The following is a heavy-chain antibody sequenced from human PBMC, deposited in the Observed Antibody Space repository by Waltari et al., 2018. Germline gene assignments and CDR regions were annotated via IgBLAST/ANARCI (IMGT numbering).Heavy chain of an antibody. CDR1: GCSMNGYF. J-gene: IGHJ4*02. D-gene: IGHD3-22*01. CDR3: ARHNSGYYTPHDY. CDR2: VCYTGTT. V-gene: IGHV4-39*01. Sequence: QLPLQESGPGLVKPSETLSLPFPVPGCSMNGYFVGWFRQSPGKGLGWLWGVCYTGTTYYKPSLKSRLTISIDTSKNQFSLRLASVTAADTAVYYCARHNSGYYTPHDYWGQGTQVTVSS.